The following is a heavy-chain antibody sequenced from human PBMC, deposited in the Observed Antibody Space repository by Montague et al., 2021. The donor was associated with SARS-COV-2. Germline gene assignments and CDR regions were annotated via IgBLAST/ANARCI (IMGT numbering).Heavy chain of an antibody. V-gene: IGHV4-38-2*02. J-gene: IGHJ4*02. D-gene: IGHD3-3*01. CDR2: RYQNGAT. Sequence: SETLSLTCSVSGFSISSGYYCGWFRQTPGKGLEWIGSRYQNGATYYSPSLKRPVTILLDTSKNQFSLSLTSVTAADTAVYYCARSGVGIFDFSYFDSWGQGSLGIVSS. CDR1: GFSISSGYY. CDR3: ARSGVGIFDFSYFDS.